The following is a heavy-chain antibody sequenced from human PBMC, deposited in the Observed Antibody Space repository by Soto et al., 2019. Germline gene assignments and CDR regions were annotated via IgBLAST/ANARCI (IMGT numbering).Heavy chain of an antibody. V-gene: IGHV3-23*01. D-gene: IGHD3-10*01. CDR2: ISATGGST. J-gene: IGHJ4*02. CDR1: GFTFDNYA. CDR3: ARSLDVFLWLGELLSLGFDS. Sequence: EVQLMESGGGLVQPGGSLRLSCAASGFTFDNYAMNWVRQAPGKGLEWVSGISATGGSTYYAGSVRGRFGISRDNSKNTLDLQMNSLRAEDTAVYYCARSLDVFLWLGELLSLGFDSWGQGTLVTASS.